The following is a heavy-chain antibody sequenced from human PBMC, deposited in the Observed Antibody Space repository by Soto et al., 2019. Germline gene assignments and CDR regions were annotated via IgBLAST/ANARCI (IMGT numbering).Heavy chain of an antibody. CDR1: GDSVSSNSAA. CDR2: TYYRSKWYN. V-gene: IGHV6-1*01. D-gene: IGHD1-1*01. Sequence: LSLTCAISGDSVSSNSAAWNWIRQSPSRGLEWLGRTYYRSKWYNDYAVSVKSRITINPDTSKNQFSLQLNSVTPEDTAVYYCARDECYNLNDSWGFSSPSYFDYWGQGTLVPVSS. CDR3: ARDECYNLNDSWGFSSPSYFDY. J-gene: IGHJ4*02.